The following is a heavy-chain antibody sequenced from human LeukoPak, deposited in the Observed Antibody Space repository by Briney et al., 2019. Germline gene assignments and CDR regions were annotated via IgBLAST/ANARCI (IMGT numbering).Heavy chain of an antibody. CDR1: GFIFTSSA. CDR3: ASGDRMIWSGYTPLSYHMDV. J-gene: IGHJ6*03. D-gene: IGHD3-3*01. CDR2: IVVGSGNT. Sequence: ASVKVSCKAAGFIFTSSAMQWVRQARGQRLEWIGWIVVGSGNTNYAQTYQERVTIPRDMSPSTAYMELSRLLSEETAVYYCASGDRMIWSGYTPLSYHMDVWGKGTPVTVSS. V-gene: IGHV1-58*02.